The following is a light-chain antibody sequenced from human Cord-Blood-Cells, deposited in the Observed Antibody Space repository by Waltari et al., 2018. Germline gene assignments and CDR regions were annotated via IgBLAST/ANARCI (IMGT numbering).Light chain of an antibody. V-gene: IGKV1-33*01. Sequence: DIQMTQSPSSLSASVGDRVTITCQASQDISNYLNWYQQKPGKAPKLLIYDASNLETGFPSRFSGSGSGTDFTFTISSLQPEDIATYYCQQYDNLPTFGQGTKVEIK. CDR2: DAS. CDR3: QQYDNLPT. CDR1: QDISNY. J-gene: IGKJ1*01.